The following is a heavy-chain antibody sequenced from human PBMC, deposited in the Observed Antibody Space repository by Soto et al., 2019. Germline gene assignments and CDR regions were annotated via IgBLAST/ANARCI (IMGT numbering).Heavy chain of an antibody. V-gene: IGHV2-5*02. CDR3: AHRDHQYRNNWNGGWFDP. CDR2: IYWDDDK. Sequence: QITLKESGPTLVKPTQTLTLTCTFSGFSLNTNGAGVGWIRQPPGKALEWLALIYWDDDKRYSPSLKSRLTIFKDASKNQVILTMTNMDPVDTATYYCAHRDHQYRNNWNGGWFDPWGQGTLVTVSS. D-gene: IGHD1-20*01. CDR1: GFSLNTNGAG. J-gene: IGHJ5*02.